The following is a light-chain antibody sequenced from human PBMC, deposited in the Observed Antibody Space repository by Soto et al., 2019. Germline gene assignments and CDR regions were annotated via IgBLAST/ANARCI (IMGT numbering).Light chain of an antibody. V-gene: IGKV1-9*01. Sequence: GDRVTIPCRASQGISSYLAWYQQKPGNAPKLLIYAASTLQSGVPSRFSGSGSGTEFTLTISSLQPEDFATYYCQQLNSYPITFGHGTRLEIK. CDR3: QQLNSYPIT. J-gene: IGKJ5*01. CDR1: QGISSY. CDR2: AAS.